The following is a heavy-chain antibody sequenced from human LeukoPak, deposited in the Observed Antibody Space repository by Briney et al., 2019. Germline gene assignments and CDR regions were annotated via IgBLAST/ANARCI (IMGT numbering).Heavy chain of an antibody. J-gene: IGHJ4*02. V-gene: IGHV7-4-1*02. CDR1: GYTFTSYA. CDR2: INTKTGTP. CDR3: AREGVVVTAIRFDY. D-gene: IGHD2-21*02. Sequence: ASVKVSCKASGYTFTSYAMNSVRQAPGQGLEWMGWINTKTGTPTYAQGYTGRFVFSLDTSVGTAYLQSSSLKAEDTAVYYCAREGVVVTAIRFDYWGQRTLVTVSA.